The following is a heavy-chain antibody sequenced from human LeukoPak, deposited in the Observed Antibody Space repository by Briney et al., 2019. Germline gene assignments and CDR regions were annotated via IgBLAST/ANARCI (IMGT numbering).Heavy chain of an antibody. CDR1: GFTVSSNY. V-gene: IGHV3-66*02. Sequence: GGSLRLSCAASGFTVSSNYMSWVRQAPGKGLEWVSVIYSGGSTYYADSVKGRFTISRDNSKNTLYLQMNSLRAEDTAVYYCASPSSSPDAFDIWGQRTMVTVSS. CDR3: ASPSSSPDAFDI. J-gene: IGHJ3*02. CDR2: IYSGGST. D-gene: IGHD6-6*01.